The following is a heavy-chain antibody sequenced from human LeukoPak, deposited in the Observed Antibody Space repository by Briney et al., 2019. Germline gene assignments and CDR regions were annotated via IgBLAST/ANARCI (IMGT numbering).Heavy chain of an antibody. Sequence: PGGSLRLSCAASGFTFSSYGMHWVRQAPGKGLEWVAVISYDGSNKYYADSVKGRFTISRDNSKNTLYLQMNSLRAEDTAVYYCAKDRGLDYWGRGTLVTVSS. CDR3: AKDRGLDY. CDR2: ISYDGSNK. CDR1: GFTFSSYG. J-gene: IGHJ4*02. D-gene: IGHD3-10*01. V-gene: IGHV3-30*18.